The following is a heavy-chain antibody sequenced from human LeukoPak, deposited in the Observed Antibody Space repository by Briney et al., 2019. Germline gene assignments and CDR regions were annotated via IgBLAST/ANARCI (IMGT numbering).Heavy chain of an antibody. CDR3: TRDAVAFDY. CDR1: GYTFTTYD. D-gene: IGHD6-19*01. CDR2: ISAYSGNT. Sequence: GASVKVSCKASGYTFTTYDLSWVRQAPGQGLEWMGWISAYSGNTDYAEEFQGRVTITTDTSTTTAYMELRSLGSDDTAVYYCTRDAVAFDYWGQGTLVTVSS. J-gene: IGHJ4*02. V-gene: IGHV1-18*01.